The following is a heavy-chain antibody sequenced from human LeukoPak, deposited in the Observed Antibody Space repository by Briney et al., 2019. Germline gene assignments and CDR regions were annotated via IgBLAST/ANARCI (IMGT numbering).Heavy chain of an antibody. Sequence: GGSLRLSCAASGFTFDDYAMHWVRQAPGKGLEWVSGISWNSGSIVYADSVKGRFTISRDNAKNSLYLQMNSLRAEDTALYYCAKDTLSRYCSGGSCPPSYYYYGMDVWGQGTTVTVSS. CDR1: GFTFDDYA. J-gene: IGHJ6*02. CDR3: AKDTLSRYCSGGSCPPSYYYYGMDV. CDR2: ISWNSGSI. V-gene: IGHV3-9*01. D-gene: IGHD2-15*01.